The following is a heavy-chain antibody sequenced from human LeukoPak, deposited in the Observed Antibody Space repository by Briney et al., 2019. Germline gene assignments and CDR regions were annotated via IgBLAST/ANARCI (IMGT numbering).Heavy chain of an antibody. CDR2: IYHSGST. V-gene: IGHV4-38-2*02. D-gene: IGHD2-15*01. CDR1: GYSISSGYY. CDR3: ASGLDIVVVVAATPVFDY. J-gene: IGHJ4*02. Sequence: PSETLSLTCTVSGYSISSGYYWGWIRQPPGKGLEWIGSIYHSGSTYYNPSLKSRVTISVDTSKNQFSLKLSSVTAADTAVYYCASGLDIVVVVAATPVFDYWGQGNLVTVSS.